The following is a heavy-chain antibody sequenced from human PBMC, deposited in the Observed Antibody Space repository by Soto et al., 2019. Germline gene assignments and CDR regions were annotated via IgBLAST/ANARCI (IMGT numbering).Heavy chain of an antibody. Sequence: GESLKISCKGSGYSFTSYWIGWVRQMPGKGLEWMGIIYPGDSDTRYSPSFQGQVTISADKSISTAYLQWSSLKASDTAMYYCASQEMATTTVDAFDIWGQGTMVTVSS. CDR2: IYPGDSDT. CDR1: GYSFTSYW. V-gene: IGHV5-51*01. D-gene: IGHD5-12*01. CDR3: ASQEMATTTVDAFDI. J-gene: IGHJ3*02.